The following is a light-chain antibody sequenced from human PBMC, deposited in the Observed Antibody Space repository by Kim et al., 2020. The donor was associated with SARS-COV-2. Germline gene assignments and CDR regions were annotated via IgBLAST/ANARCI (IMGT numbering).Light chain of an antibody. Sequence: QTVVTQEPSFSVSPGGTVTLTCGLSSGSVSTTNYPSWYQQTPGQTPRTLIYTTNTRSSGVPDRFSGSILGNKAALTITGAQADDESDYYCALYMGRGIWVFGGGTQLTVL. CDR3: ALYMGRGIWV. V-gene: IGLV8-61*01. CDR1: SGSVSTTNY. CDR2: TTN. J-gene: IGLJ3*02.